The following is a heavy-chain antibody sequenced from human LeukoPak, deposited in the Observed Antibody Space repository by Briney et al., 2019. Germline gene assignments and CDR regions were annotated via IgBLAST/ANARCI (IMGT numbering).Heavy chain of an antibody. CDR1: GFTFSSYA. CDR3: AADPHDFWSGYYMDYYGMDV. CDR2: ISGSGGST. D-gene: IGHD3-3*01. Sequence: GGSLRLSCAASGFTFSSYAMSWVRQAPGKGLEWVSAISGSGGSTYYADSVKGRFTISRDNSKNTLYLQMNSLRAEDTAVYYCAADPHDFWSGYYMDYYGMDVWGQGTTVTVSS. J-gene: IGHJ6*02. V-gene: IGHV3-23*01.